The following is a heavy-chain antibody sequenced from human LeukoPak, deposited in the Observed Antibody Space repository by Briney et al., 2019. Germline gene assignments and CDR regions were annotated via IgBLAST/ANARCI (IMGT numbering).Heavy chain of an antibody. D-gene: IGHD1-26*01. CDR3: ARDVSYSGGFP. V-gene: IGHV4-61*01. CDR1: GGSVSSRSFY. J-gene: IGHJ5*02. CDR2: IYYTGST. Sequence: SETLSLTCSVSGGSVSSRSFYWSWIRQPPGKGREWIGNIYYTGSTNYSPSLKSRVTISMDRSKNQFSLKLSSVTAADTAVYFCARDVSYSGGFPWGQGALVTVSS.